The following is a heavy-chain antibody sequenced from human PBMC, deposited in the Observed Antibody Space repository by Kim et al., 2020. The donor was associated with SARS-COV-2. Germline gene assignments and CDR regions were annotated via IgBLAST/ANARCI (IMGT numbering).Heavy chain of an antibody. Sequence: KYDADPVKGRFTISRDNSKNTLYLQMNSLRAEDTAVYYCARDLSGYYGMDVWGQGTTVTVSS. D-gene: IGHD3-10*01. J-gene: IGHJ6*02. CDR2: K. CDR3: ARDLSGYYGMDV. V-gene: IGHV3-33*01.